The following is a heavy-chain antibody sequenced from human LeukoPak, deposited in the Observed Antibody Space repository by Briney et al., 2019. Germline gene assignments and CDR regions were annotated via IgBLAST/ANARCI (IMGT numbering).Heavy chain of an antibody. Sequence: GGSLRLSCAASGFTLSNYWVHWVRQAPGEGLVWVSRINSDGSSTSYADSVKGRFTISRDNAKNTLYLQMNSLRAEDTAVYYCARVRDTASNAPFDPWGQGTLVTVSS. CDR1: GFTLSNYW. CDR2: INSDGSST. CDR3: ARVRDTASNAPFDP. J-gene: IGHJ5*02. V-gene: IGHV3-74*01.